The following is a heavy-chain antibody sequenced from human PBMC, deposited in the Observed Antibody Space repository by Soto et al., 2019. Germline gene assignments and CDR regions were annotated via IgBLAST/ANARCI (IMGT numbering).Heavy chain of an antibody. CDR3: VRLGRSAWSDVH. D-gene: IGHD6-13*01. CDR1: GYIFTDYW. J-gene: IGHJ4*01. V-gene: IGHV5-10-1*01. CDR2: IDPSSDSYT. Sequence: GESLKISCNASGYIFTDYWISWVRQMPGKGLEWMGRIDPSSDSYTNYSPSFQGHVTISADKSVTTVYLQWSSLKPSDTATYFCVRLGRSAWSDVHWGQATLVTVFS.